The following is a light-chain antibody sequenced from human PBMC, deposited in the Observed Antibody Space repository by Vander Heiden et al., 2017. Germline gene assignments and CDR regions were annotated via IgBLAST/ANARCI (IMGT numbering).Light chain of an antibody. CDR3: QQYYIAPLT. V-gene: IGKV4-1*01. CDR2: WAS. CDR1: QSVLYSSNNNNY. Sequence: DIVMTQSPDSLAVSLGERATINCKSSQSVLYSSNNNNYLAWYQQKPGQPPKLLIYWASTRQSGVPDRFSGSGSGTDFTLTISSLQADDVAVYYCQQYYIAPLTFGCGTRVEIK. J-gene: IGKJ4*02.